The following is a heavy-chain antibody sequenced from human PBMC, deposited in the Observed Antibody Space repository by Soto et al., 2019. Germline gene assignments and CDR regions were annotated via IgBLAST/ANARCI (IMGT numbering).Heavy chain of an antibody. D-gene: IGHD2-15*01. J-gene: IGHJ6*02. CDR1: GGSFIGYY. V-gene: IGHV4-34*01. CDR3: ARESRGADNYYYGMDV. Sequence: SETLSLTCAVYGGSFIGYYWSWIRQPPGKGLEWIGEINHSGSTNYNPSLKSRVTISVDTSKNQFSLKLSSVTAADTAVYYCARESRGADNYYYGMDVWGQGTTVTVSS. CDR2: INHSGST.